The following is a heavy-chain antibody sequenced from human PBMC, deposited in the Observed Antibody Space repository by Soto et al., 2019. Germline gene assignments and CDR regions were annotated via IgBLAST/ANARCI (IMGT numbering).Heavy chain of an antibody. Sequence: GGSLRLSCAASGFTFSSYAMSWVRQAPGKGLEWVSAISGSGGSTYYADSVKGRFTISRDNSKNTLYLQMNSLRAEDTAVYYCAKDFHDSSGYLYYYYGMDVWGQGTTVTVSS. CDR3: AKDFHDSSGYLYYYYGMDV. V-gene: IGHV3-23*01. CDR2: ISGSGGST. CDR1: GFTFSSYA. J-gene: IGHJ6*02. D-gene: IGHD3-22*01.